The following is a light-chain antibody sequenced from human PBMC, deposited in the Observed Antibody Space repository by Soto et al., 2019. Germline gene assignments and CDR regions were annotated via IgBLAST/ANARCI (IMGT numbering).Light chain of an antibody. V-gene: IGKV2-29*03. Sequence: DILMTQTPLSLSVTPGQPASISCKSSQSLLHSDGKTYLYWYLQKPGQSPQLLIYEVSSRFSGVPSRFSGSGSGTEFTLTSSSLQPDHFATYYCQQYNSYWTFGQGTQVEIK. CDR3: QQYNSYWT. CDR2: EVS. CDR1: QSLLHSDGKTY. J-gene: IGKJ1*01.